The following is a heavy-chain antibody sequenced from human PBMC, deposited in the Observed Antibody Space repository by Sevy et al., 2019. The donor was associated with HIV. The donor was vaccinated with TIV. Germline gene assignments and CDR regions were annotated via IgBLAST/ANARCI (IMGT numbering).Heavy chain of an antibody. V-gene: IGHV3-23*01. CDR1: GFTFSSYA. D-gene: IGHD2-15*01. J-gene: IGHJ3*02. Sequence: GGSLRLSCAASGFTFSSYAMSWVRQAPGKGLEWVSAISGSGGSTYYADSVKGRFTISRDNSKNTLYLQMNSLRAEDTAVYYCAKDQSFLLGYCSGGSCSQFLNAFDIWCQGTMVTVSS. CDR2: ISGSGGST. CDR3: AKDQSFLLGYCSGGSCSQFLNAFDI.